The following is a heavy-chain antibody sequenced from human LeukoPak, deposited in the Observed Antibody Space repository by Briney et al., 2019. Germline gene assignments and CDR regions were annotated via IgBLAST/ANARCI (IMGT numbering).Heavy chain of an antibody. CDR3: ARDLVGPPSGAFDL. Sequence: RASVKVSCKVSGYTVAELSIHWGRQSPGKGLKWRGGFDREDGETLYAQKFEGRVTLTEATPTNTVFMELSSLTADDTAVYFCARDLVGPPSGAFDLWGQGTMVTVSS. CDR2: FDREDGET. D-gene: IGHD1-26*01. V-gene: IGHV1-24*01. CDR1: GYTVAELS. J-gene: IGHJ3*01.